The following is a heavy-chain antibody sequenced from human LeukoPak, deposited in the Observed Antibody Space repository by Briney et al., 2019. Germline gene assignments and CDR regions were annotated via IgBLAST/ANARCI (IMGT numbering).Heavy chain of an antibody. CDR3: TTSGNPSLPDT. Sequence: GGSLRLSCAASGFNFARAWMNWVRQAPGKGLEWVGRIKSKTDPGTTDYAAPVKGRFSISRDDSMNTLYLQMNSLKTEDTAVYYCTTSGNPSLPDTWGQGTMVTVSS. V-gene: IGHV3-15*07. D-gene: IGHD1-26*01. CDR1: GFNFARAW. CDR2: IKSKTDPGTT. J-gene: IGHJ3*02.